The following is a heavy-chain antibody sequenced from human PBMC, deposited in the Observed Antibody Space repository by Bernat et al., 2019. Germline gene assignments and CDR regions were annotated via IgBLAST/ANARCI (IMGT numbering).Heavy chain of an antibody. Sequence: QITLKESGPTLVKPTQTLTLTCTFSGFSLTTSGVGVGWIRQPPEKALEWLALIYWDDDKRYSPSLKSRLTITKDTSNNQVVLTMTNMDPVDTATYYCARETADYGCSGFDYWGQGTLVTVSS. J-gene: IGHJ4*02. V-gene: IGHV2-5*02. CDR1: GFSLTTSGVG. D-gene: IGHD4-17*01. CDR2: IYWDDDK. CDR3: ARETADYGCSGFDY.